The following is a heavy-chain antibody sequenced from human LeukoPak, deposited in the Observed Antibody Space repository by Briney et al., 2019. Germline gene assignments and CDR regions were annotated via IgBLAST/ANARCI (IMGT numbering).Heavy chain of an antibody. CDR3: ARLSLHYDWFDP. Sequence: GESLKISCKGSGYNITSDWIGWVRQMPGKGLEWMGIIYPGDSDTRYSPSFQGQVTISADKSISTAYLQWSSLKASDTAMYYCARLSLHYDWFDPWGQGTLVTVSS. V-gene: IGHV5-51*01. CDR1: GYNITSDW. J-gene: IGHJ5*02. CDR2: IYPGDSDT. D-gene: IGHD3-10*01.